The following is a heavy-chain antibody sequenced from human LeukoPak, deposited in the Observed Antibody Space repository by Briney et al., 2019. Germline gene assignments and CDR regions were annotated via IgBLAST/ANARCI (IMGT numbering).Heavy chain of an antibody. CDR3: ARGYGDSSSWDSWFDP. V-gene: IGHV4-34*01. J-gene: IGHJ5*02. Sequence: SETLSLTCAVYGGSFSGYYWSWIRQPPGKGLEWIGEINHSGSTNYNPSLKSRVTISVDTSKNQFSLKLSSVTAADTAVYYCARGYGDSSSWDSWFDPWGQGTLVTVSS. D-gene: IGHD6-13*01. CDR1: GGSFSGYY. CDR2: INHSGST.